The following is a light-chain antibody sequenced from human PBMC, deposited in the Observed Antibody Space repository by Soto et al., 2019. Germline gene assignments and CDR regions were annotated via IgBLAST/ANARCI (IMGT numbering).Light chain of an antibody. J-gene: IGKJ1*01. CDR2: KAS. V-gene: IGKV1-5*03. Sequence: DIQMTQSPSTLSASVGDRVTITCRASQSISIWLAWYQQKPGRAPKLLIFKASTLESGVLSRFSGNGSGTEFTLSISSLQPDDFATYSCQQYNSYPRTFGQGTKVEIK. CDR3: QQYNSYPRT. CDR1: QSISIW.